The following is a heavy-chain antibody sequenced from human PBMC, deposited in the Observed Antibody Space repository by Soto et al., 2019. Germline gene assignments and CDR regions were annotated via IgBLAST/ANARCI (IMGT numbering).Heavy chain of an antibody. Sequence: SETLSVTCTVCGGSITNYYWTWIRQSPGKRLEWIGYIYYSGSTNYNPSLKSRVTISLDTSKNHFSLKLNSVTAADTAVYYCARGDSHYYYGLDVWGQGTTVTVFS. V-gene: IGHV4-59*01. D-gene: IGHD2-21*01. J-gene: IGHJ6*02. CDR2: IYYSGST. CDR3: ARGDSHYYYGLDV. CDR1: GGSITNYY.